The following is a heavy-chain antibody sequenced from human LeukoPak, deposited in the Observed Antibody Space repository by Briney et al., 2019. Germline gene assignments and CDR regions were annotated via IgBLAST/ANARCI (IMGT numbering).Heavy chain of an antibody. V-gene: IGHV4-34*01. CDR2: INHSGST. Sequence: PSETLSLTCAVYGGSFSGYYWSWIRQPPGKGLEWIGEINHSGSTNYNPSLKSRVTISVDTSKNQFSLKLSSVTVADTAVYYCAREGDYCANGVCHFDYWGQGTLVTVSS. CDR1: GGSFSGYY. J-gene: IGHJ4*02. D-gene: IGHD2-8*01. CDR3: AREGDYCANGVCHFDY.